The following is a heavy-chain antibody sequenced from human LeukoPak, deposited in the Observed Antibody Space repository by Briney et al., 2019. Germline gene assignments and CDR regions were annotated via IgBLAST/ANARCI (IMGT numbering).Heavy chain of an antibody. V-gene: IGHV3-7*01. J-gene: IGHJ4*02. CDR3: ASGKLDVPTYYYDSSGYGGPPDY. D-gene: IGHD3-22*01. CDR1: GFNFSSYW. Sequence: GGSLRLSCAASGFNFSSYWMSWVRQAPGKGLEWVANINQDGGKKYYVDSVRGRFAISRDNAENSVYLQMNSLRAEDTALYYCASGKLDVPTYYYDSSGYGGPPDYWGQGTLVTVSS. CDR2: INQDGGKK.